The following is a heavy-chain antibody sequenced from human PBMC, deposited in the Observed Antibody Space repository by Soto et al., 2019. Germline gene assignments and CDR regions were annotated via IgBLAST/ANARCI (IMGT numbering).Heavy chain of an antibody. Sequence: QVQLVQSGVEVKKPGASVKVSCKASGYTFTDYRMIWVRQAPGQGLEWMGIINPSGGSTNYAPNFQGRLTLTRDSFTSTVYMELSNLRSEDTAVYYCARPAGRLANWFDPWGQGTLVTVSS. CDR3: ARPAGRLANWFDP. CDR1: GYTFTDYR. CDR2: INPSGGST. J-gene: IGHJ5*02. V-gene: IGHV1-46*01. D-gene: IGHD6-6*01.